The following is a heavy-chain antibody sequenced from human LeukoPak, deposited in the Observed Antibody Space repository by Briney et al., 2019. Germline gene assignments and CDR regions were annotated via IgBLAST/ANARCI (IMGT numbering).Heavy chain of an antibody. J-gene: IGHJ4*02. D-gene: IGHD2-2*01. CDR3: ARVRGYCSSTICYRYYFDY. CDR1: DYPISSGYY. CDR2: IYHSGST. Sequence: PSETLSLTCAVSDYPISSGYYWGWIRQPPGKGLEWIGTIYHSGSTYYNPSLKSRVTISVDTSKNQFSLKLTSVTAADTAVYYCARVRGYCSSTICYRYYFDYWGQGTLVTVSS. V-gene: IGHV4-38-2*01.